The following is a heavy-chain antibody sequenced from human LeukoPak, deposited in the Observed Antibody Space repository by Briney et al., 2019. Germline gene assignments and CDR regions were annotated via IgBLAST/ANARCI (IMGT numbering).Heavy chain of an antibody. J-gene: IGHJ4*02. CDR1: GGSISSYY. CDR3: ARLNAYSSGWYVDY. V-gene: IGHV4-59*01. Sequence: SETPSLTCTVSGGSISSYYWSWIRQPPGKGLEWIGYIYYSGSTNYNPSLKSRVTISVDTSKNQFSLKLSSVTAADTAVYYCARLNAYSSGWYVDYWGQGTLVTVSS. CDR2: IYYSGST. D-gene: IGHD6-19*01.